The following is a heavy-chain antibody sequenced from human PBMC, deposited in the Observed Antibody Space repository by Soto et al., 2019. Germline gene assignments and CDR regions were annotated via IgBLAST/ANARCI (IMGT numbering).Heavy chain of an antibody. V-gene: IGHV4-61*08. CDR2: IYYSGST. CDR1: GGSISSDDYY. J-gene: IGHJ6*03. D-gene: IGHD3-3*01. CDR3: ARSLSTTIFGVVITNYYYYYMDV. Sequence: SETLSLTCTVSGGSISSDDYYWGWIRQPPGKGLEWIGNIYYSGSTNYNPSLKSRVTISVDTSKNQFSLKLSSVTAADTAVYYCARSLSTTIFGVVITNYYYYYMDVWGKGTTVTVSS.